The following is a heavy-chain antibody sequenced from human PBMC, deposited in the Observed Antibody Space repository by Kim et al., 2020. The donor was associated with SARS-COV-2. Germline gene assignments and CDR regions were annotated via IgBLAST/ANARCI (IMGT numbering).Heavy chain of an antibody. D-gene: IGHD7-27*01. CDR1: GYIFTSYY. V-gene: IGHV1-46*01. Sequence: ASVKVSCKASGYIFTSYYIHWVRQAPGQGLEWMGIINPGGGSTSYAQKFQGRVTMTRDTSTRTVYMELSSLRSEDTAVYYCARALSGGPDYWGQGTLVTVSS. CDR2: INPGGGST. CDR3: ARALSGGPDY. J-gene: IGHJ4*02.